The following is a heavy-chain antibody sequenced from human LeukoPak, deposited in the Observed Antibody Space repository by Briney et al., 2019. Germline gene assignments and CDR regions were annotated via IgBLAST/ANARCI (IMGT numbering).Heavy chain of an antibody. Sequence: PGGSLRLSCAASGFTFSSYEMNWVRQAPGKGLEWVSYISTGGNTIYYADSVKGRFTISRDNAKNSLYLQMDSLRAEDTAIYYCARGYRGYSYGYDYWGQGTLVTVSS. D-gene: IGHD5-18*01. J-gene: IGHJ4*02. CDR3: ARGYRGYSYGYDY. CDR1: GFTFSSYE. V-gene: IGHV3-48*03. CDR2: ISTGGNTI.